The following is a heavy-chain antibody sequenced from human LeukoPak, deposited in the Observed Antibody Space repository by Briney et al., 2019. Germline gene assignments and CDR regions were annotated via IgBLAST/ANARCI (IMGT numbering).Heavy chain of an antibody. CDR2: IGSRSTYT. CDR1: GFTFSSYS. D-gene: IGHD2-2*01. J-gene: IGHJ3*02. CDR3: AKVLYCSSTSCSINAFDI. Sequence: GGSLRLSCAASGFTFSSYSMNWVRQAPGKGLEWVSSIGSRSTYTYSADSVKSRFTISRDNAKNSLYLQMNSLRAEDTAVYYCAKVLYCSSTSCSINAFDIWGQGTMVTVSS. V-gene: IGHV3-21*04.